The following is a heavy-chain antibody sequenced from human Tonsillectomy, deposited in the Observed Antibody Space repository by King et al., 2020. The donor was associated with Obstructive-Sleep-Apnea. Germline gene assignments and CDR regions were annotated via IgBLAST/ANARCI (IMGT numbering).Heavy chain of an antibody. CDR2: ISSGSHI. CDR3: TREYSXXSGXHGY. CDR1: GFIFSSYS. J-gene: IGHJ4*02. D-gene: IGHD3-22*01. Sequence: VQLVQSGGGLVKPGGSLRLSCAASGFIFSSYSMNWVRQAPGKGLEWVASISSGSHIYYADSVKGRFTISRDNAKNSLFLQMNSLRPEDTALYYCTREYSXXSGXHGYWXQGTLVXVXS. V-gene: IGHV3-21*01.